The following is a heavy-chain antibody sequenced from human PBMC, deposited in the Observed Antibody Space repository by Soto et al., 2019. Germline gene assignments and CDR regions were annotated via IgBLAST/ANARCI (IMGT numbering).Heavy chain of an antibody. J-gene: IGHJ6*02. CDR2: IKSKTVGGTT. Sequence: EVQLVESGGGLVKPGGSLRLSCAASGFTFSNAWMSWVRQAPGKGLEWGGRIKSKTVGGTTDYAAPVKGRFTISRDDSKNTMDLQMNSLKTEDTGVYYCTLPFLNGYYYYYGMDVWGQGTTVTVSS. CDR1: GFTFSNAW. CDR3: TLPFLNGYYYYYGMDV. D-gene: IGHD1-26*01. V-gene: IGHV3-15*01.